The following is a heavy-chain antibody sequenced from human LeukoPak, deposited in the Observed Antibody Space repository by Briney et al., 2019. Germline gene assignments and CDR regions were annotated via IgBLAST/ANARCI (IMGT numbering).Heavy chain of an antibody. V-gene: IGHV4-59*01. CDR2: IYYSGST. CDR1: GGSISSYY. J-gene: IGHJ4*02. CDR3: ARSRYCSGGSCYFNY. D-gene: IGHD2-15*01. Sequence: SETLSLTCTVSGGSISSYYWSWLRQPPGKGLEWLGYIYYSGSTNYNPSLKSRVTISVDTSKNQFSLKLSSVTAADMAVYYCARSRYCSGGSCYFNYWGQGTLVTVSS.